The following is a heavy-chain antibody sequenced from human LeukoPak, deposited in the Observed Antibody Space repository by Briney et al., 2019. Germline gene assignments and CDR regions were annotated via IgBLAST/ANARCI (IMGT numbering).Heavy chain of an antibody. Sequence: ASVKVSCKASGYTFTSYYMHWVRQAPGQGLEWMGIVNPSGGSTSYAQKFQGRVTMTRDTSTSTVYMELSSLRSEDAAVYYCASGITGTGGDYWGQGTLVTVSS. D-gene: IGHD1-7*01. CDR3: ASGITGTGGDY. CDR1: GYTFTSYY. J-gene: IGHJ4*02. V-gene: IGHV1-46*01. CDR2: VNPSGGST.